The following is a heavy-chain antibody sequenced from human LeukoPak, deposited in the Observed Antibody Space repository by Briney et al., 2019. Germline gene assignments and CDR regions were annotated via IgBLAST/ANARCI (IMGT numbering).Heavy chain of an antibody. CDR3: ARDRVTNPIDY. V-gene: IGHV3-13*01. D-gene: IGHD3-3*01. J-gene: IGHJ4*02. CDR1: GFTFRSYD. CDR2: IGTAGEI. Sequence: GGSLRLSCAASGFTFRSYDMHWVRQATGKGLEWVSGIGTAGEIYYPGSVKGRFTISRENAKNSLYLQMNSLRAEDTAVYYCARDRVTNPIDYWGQGTLVTVSS.